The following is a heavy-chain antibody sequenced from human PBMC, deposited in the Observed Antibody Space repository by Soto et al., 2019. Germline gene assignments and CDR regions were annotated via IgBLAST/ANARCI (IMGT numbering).Heavy chain of an antibody. CDR1: GFTFSSYG. D-gene: IGHD3-3*01. V-gene: IGHV3-30*18. CDR2: ISYDGSNK. J-gene: IGHJ3*02. CDR3: AKSPGGYYSFDI. Sequence: GGSLRLSCAASGFTFSSYGMHWVRQAPGKGLEWVAVISYDGSNKYYADSVKGRFTISRDNSKNTLYLQMNSLRAEDTAVYYCAKSPGGYYSFDIWGQGTMVT.